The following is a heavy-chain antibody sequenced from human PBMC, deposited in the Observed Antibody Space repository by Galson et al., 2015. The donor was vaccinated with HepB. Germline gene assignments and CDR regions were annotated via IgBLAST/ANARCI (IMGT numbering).Heavy chain of an antibody. Sequence: SLRLSCAASGFTFSSYSMNWVRQAPGKGLEWVSYISSSSSTIYYADSVKGRFTISRDNAKNSLYLQMNSLRAEDTAVYYCARGLLGFGKADDLDYWGQGTLVTVSS. CDR2: ISSSSSTI. V-gene: IGHV3-48*01. CDR1: GFTFSSYS. CDR3: ARGLLGFGKADDLDY. D-gene: IGHD2-15*01. J-gene: IGHJ4*02.